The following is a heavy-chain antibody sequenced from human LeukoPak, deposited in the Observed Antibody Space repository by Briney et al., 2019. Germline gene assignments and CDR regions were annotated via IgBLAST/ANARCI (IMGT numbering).Heavy chain of an antibody. CDR2: INQNRSEK. CDR3: ARDQGFSYYFYYMDV. Sequence: AVGSLRLSCAASGFTFRSYWMSWVRQAPGEGLEWVANINQNRSEKYYVDSVKGRFTISRDNAKNSLYLQMNSLRAEDTAVYYCARDQGFSYYFYYMDVWGKGTTVTVSS. V-gene: IGHV3-7*01. J-gene: IGHJ6*03. D-gene: IGHD3-3*01. CDR1: GFTFRSYW.